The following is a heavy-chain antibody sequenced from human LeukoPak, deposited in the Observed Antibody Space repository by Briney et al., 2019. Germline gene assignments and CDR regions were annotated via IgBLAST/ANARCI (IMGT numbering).Heavy chain of an antibody. CDR1: GFTFSSYA. D-gene: IGHD3-22*01. V-gene: IGHV3-23*01. J-gene: IGHJ3*02. CDR3: ASGRGYYDSSGSHDAFDI. CDR2: LSGSGSST. Sequence: GGSLRHSCAASGFTFSSYAMSWVRPPPGKGLEWVSALSGSGSSTYYADSVKGPFNISRDNSKNTLYLQMNSLRADDTAVYYCASGRGYYDSSGSHDAFDIWGQGTMVTVSS.